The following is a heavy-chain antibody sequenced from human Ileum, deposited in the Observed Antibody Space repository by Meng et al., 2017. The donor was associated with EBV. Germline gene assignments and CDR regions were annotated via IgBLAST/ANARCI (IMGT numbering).Heavy chain of an antibody. D-gene: IGHD1-26*01. CDR1: GVSISSGYFP. J-gene: IGHJ4*02. CDR2: HSGST. CDR3: VSYAVGAGGIGY. V-gene: IGHV4-30-4*01. Sequence: QVPLQESAPGLVKPSHTLSLHGAVPGVSISSGYFPWSWIRQPPGKGLEWIGHSGSTSYNPSLRSRVTISVDTSKNQFSLKVDSATAGDTAVYYCVSYAVGAGGIGYWGQGILVTVSS.